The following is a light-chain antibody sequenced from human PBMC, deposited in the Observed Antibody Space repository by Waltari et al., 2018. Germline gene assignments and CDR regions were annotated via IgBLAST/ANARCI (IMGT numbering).Light chain of an antibody. CDR3: QQYSSYPLT. CDR2: RAS. V-gene: IGKV1-5*03. Sequence: DIQMTQSPSTLSASVGDRVTITCRASQSIDKGLSWYQQKPGKAPKVLIYRASNLEGGGPSRFSGSGSGTEFTLTISSLQPDDFGTFYCQQYSSYPLTFGPGTKVDFK. CDR1: QSIDKG. J-gene: IGKJ3*01.